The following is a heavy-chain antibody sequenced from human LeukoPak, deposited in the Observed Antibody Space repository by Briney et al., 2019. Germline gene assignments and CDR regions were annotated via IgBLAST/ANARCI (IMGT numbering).Heavy chain of an antibody. V-gene: IGHV4-34*11. CDR2: FSNSGTT. CDR3: ARGSNWGDY. J-gene: IGHJ4*02. CDR1: GGSFSGYY. D-gene: IGHD7-27*01. Sequence: SETLSLTCAVYGGSFSGYYWSWIRQPPGKGLEWIGYFSNSGTTNQNPSLKSRVTMSVDTSKNQFSLKLSSVTAADTAVYYCARGSNWGDYWGQGALVTVSS.